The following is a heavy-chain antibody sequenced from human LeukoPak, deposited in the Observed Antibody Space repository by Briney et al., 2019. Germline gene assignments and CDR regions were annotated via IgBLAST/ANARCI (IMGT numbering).Heavy chain of an antibody. Sequence: GGSLRLSCAASGFIFSSYGMHWVRQAPGKGLEWVTFIQYDGSYKDYADSVKGRFTISRDDSENALYLQMNSLRAEDTAVYYCAKDTYGLARVTMVGGDYWGQGTLVTVSS. CDR1: GFIFSSYG. CDR3: AKDTYGLARVTMVGGDY. V-gene: IGHV3-30*02. J-gene: IGHJ4*02. CDR2: IQYDGSYK. D-gene: IGHD3-10*02.